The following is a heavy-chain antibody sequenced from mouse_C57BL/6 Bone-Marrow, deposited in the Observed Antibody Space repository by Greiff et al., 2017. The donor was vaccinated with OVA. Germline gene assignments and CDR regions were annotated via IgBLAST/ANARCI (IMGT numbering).Heavy chain of an antibody. CDR3: ARATGTSYAMDY. D-gene: IGHD4-1*02. CDR2: INPNYGTT. V-gene: IGHV1-39*01. CDR1: GYSFTDYN. Sequence: EVKLQESGPELVKPGASVKISCKASGYSFTDYNMNRVKQSNGKSLEWIGVINPNYGTTSYNQKFKGKATLTVDQSSSTAYMQLNSLTSEDSAVYYCARATGTSYAMDYWGQGTSVTVSS. J-gene: IGHJ4*01.